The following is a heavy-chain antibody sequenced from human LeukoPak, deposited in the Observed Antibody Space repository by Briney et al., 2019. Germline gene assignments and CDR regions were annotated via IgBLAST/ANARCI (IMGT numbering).Heavy chain of an antibody. D-gene: IGHD3-22*01. CDR1: GFTFSSYA. J-gene: IGHJ4*02. V-gene: IGHV3-23*01. CDR2: ISGSGGST. Sequence: GGSLRLSCAASGFTFSSYAMSWVRQAPGKGLEWVSAISGSGGSTYYADSVKGRFTISRDNSKNTLYLQMNSLRAEVTAVYYCAKDSRVDYYDSSGPFDYWGQGTLVTVSS. CDR3: AKDSRVDYYDSSGPFDY.